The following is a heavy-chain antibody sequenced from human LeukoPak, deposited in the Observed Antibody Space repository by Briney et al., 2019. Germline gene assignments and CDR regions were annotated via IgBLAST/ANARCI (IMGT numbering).Heavy chain of an antibody. Sequence: GGSLRLSCAASGFTFSRNWMSWVRQAPGKGLEWVANIKEDGSEKNYVDSVKGRFTISRDNAKNSLYLQMNSLRAEDTAVYYCARDYMILGQWKDWGQGTLVTVSS. CDR1: GFTFSRNW. J-gene: IGHJ4*02. CDR3: ARDYMILGQWKD. D-gene: IGHD3/OR15-3a*01. CDR2: IKEDGSEK. V-gene: IGHV3-7*03.